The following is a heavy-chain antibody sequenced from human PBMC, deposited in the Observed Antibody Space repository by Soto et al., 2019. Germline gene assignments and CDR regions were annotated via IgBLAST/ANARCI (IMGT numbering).Heavy chain of an antibody. Sequence: QGTLKESGPTLVKPTQTLTLTCSFSGFSLSTSGVGVGWIRQPPGKALEWLAHIYWSGDEHYRPTLKSRISITKDPSKKQVGLNMTYIDPVDTATEYWGGGIATRPVFAFEILGPRTMVTVSS. CDR3: GGGIATRPVFAFEI. J-gene: IGHJ3*02. D-gene: IGHD6-6*01. CDR2: IYWSGDE. CDR1: GFSLSTSGVG. V-gene: IGHV2-5*01.